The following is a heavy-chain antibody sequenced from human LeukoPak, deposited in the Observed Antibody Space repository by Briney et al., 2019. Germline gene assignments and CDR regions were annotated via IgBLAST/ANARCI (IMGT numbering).Heavy chain of an antibody. D-gene: IGHD3-10*01. J-gene: IGHJ4*02. V-gene: IGHV3-23*01. CDR3: AKDPRRDYYYGSGSFDY. CDR2: ISGSGGST. Sequence: GGSLRLSCAASGFTFSSYAMSWVRQAPGKGLEWVSAISGSGGSTYYADSVKGRFTISRDNSKNTLYLQMNSLRVEDTAVYYCAKDPRRDYYYGSGSFDYWGQGTLVTVSS. CDR1: GFTFSSYA.